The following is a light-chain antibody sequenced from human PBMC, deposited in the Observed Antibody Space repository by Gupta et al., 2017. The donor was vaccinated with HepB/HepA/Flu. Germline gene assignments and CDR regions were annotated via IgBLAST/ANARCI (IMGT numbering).Light chain of an antibody. V-gene: IGKV3-20*01. CDR3: QHCSTSLCS. CDR2: GAS. J-gene: IGKJ2*04. Sequence: IVLTQSPGPLSLSPGGSATLYCRASHSVSSNNLAWFRQRPGQAPRLLIYGASNRATGIPDRFSGSGSGPDFTLTISTLEPEDFAVYYCQHCSTSLCSFGQGTKLEIK. CDR1: HSVSSNN.